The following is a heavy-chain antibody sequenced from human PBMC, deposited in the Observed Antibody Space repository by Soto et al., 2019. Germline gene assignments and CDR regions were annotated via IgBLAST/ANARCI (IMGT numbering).Heavy chain of an antibody. V-gene: IGHV3-11*01. CDR3: ARDRNAAGSDY. Sequence: GGSLRLSCAASGFTFSDFYVSWIRQAPGKGLEWISYISSGSTNIFYADSVKGRFTVSRDNAKNSVYLQMDSLRAEDTAVYYCARDRNAAGSDYWGQGTLVTVSS. D-gene: IGHD1-1*01. CDR1: GFTFSDFY. J-gene: IGHJ4*02. CDR2: ISSGSTNI.